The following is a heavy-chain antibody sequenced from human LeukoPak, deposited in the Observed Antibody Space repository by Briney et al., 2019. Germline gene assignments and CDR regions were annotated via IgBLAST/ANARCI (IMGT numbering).Heavy chain of an antibody. V-gene: IGHV3-48*03. CDR2: ISGRGSTI. CDR1: GFSFSSYE. CDR3: ARDRLDDYYYYYYMDV. D-gene: IGHD1-1*01. Sequence: GGSLRLSCAASGFSFSSYEMNWVRQAPGKGLEWVSYISGRGSTIYYADSVRGRFTISRDNAKSSLFLQMNSLRAEDTAVYYCARDRLDDYYYYYYMDVWGKGTTVTVSS. J-gene: IGHJ6*03.